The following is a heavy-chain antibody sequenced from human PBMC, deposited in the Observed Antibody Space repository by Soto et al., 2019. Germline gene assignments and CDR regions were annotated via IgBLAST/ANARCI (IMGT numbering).Heavy chain of an antibody. CDR1: GGTFNNYA. D-gene: IGHD2-8*02. Sequence: QVQLVQSGAEVKRPESSMKVSCKPSGGTFNNYAINWVRQAPGQGLEWMGAIIPISGTTKYAQKFQGRVKIPADKSTSTVYMGLSSLRSEDTAVYYCARWGGLSCSGAVCFKKPFDYWGQGTLVTVSS. J-gene: IGHJ4*02. CDR3: ARWGGLSCSGAVCFKKPFDY. V-gene: IGHV1-69*06. CDR2: IIPISGTT.